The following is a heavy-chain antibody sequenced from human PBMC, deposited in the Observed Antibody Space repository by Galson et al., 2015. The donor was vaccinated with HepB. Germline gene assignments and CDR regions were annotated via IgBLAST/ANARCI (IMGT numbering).Heavy chain of an antibody. J-gene: IGHJ4*02. CDR3: ARLETGTDGAQLGY. V-gene: IGHV3-33*08. Sequence: SLRLSCAASGFTFSSYGMHWVRQAPGKGLEWVAVIWYDGSNKYYADSVKGRFTISRDNSKNTLYLQMNSLRAEDTAVYYCARLETGTDGAQLGYWVQGTLVTVSS. CDR2: IWYDGSNK. D-gene: IGHD4-17*01. CDR1: GFTFSSYG.